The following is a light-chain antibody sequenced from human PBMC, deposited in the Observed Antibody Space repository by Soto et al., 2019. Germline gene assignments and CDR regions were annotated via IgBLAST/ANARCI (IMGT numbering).Light chain of an antibody. CDR1: TSDVGIYNL. CDR3: SSSAGSRWA. J-gene: IGLJ3*02. V-gene: IGLV2-23*02. Sequence: QSALTQPASVSGSPGQSITISCSGTTSDVGIYNLVSWYQQHPGKAPKLVIYEVDKRPSGVSNRFSGSRSGNTASLTISGLQSEDEADYYCSSSAGSRWAFGGGTQVTVL. CDR2: EVD.